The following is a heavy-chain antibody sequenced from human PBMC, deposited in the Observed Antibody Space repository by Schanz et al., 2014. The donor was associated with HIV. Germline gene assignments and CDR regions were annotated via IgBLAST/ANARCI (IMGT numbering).Heavy chain of an antibody. CDR3: AKSTWVDN. J-gene: IGHJ4*02. V-gene: IGHV3-23*01. D-gene: IGHD2-2*01. Sequence: EVQLLESGGGLVLSGGPLRLSCAASGFSFSNSAMTWVRQAPGKGPEWVSAISGSGGSKYYADSVKGRFTISRDNSKNRVYLQVNSLRVEDTAVYFCAKSTWVDNCGQGTLVTVSS. CDR2: ISGSGGSK. CDR1: GFSFSNSA.